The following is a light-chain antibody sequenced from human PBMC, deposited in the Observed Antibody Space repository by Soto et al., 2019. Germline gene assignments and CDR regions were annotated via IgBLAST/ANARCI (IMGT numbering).Light chain of an antibody. J-gene: IGKJ5*01. CDR1: QSVSTY. Sequence: EIVLTQSPATMSLSPGERATLSCRASQSVSTYLAWYQQKPGQAPRLLIYDTSNRATGIPARFSGSGSGTDFTLTISSLEPEYVAVYYCQQRGSWRTFGQGTRLEIK. CDR2: DTS. V-gene: IGKV3-11*01. CDR3: QQRGSWRT.